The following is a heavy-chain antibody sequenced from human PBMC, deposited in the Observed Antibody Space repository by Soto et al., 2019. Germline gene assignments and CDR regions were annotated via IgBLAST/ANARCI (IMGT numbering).Heavy chain of an antibody. D-gene: IGHD6-13*01. CDR2: IIPSFGTA. CDR3: AISSAGPAYSSSWHRFGD. J-gene: IGHJ4*02. V-gene: IGHV1-69*13. CDR1: RGAFSSYA. Sequence: SAKVSCNAPRGAFSSYALSWLQQSPGQGLEWMGGIIPSFGTANYAQKFEGRVTSTADESTGTAYRELSRLRSEDTAVYYCAISSAGPAYSSSWHRFGDWGQGTLVTVSS.